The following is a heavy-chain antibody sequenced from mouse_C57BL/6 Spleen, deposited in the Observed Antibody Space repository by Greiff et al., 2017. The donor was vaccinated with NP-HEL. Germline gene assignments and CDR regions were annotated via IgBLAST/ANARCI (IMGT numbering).Heavy chain of an antibody. V-gene: IGHV1-81*01. D-gene: IGHD2-1*01. J-gene: IGHJ2*01. CDR3: ARYGNYEGDY. Sequence: VKLMESGAELARPGASVKLSCKASGYTFTSYGISWVKQRTGQGLEWIGEIYPRSGNTYYNEKFKGKATLTADKSSSTAYMELRSLTSEDSAVYFCARYGNYEGDYWGQGTTLTVSS. CDR1: GYTFTSYG. CDR2: IYPRSGNT.